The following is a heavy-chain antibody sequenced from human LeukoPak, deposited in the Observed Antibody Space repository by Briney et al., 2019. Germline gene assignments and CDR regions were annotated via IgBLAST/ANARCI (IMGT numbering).Heavy chain of an antibody. Sequence: SVKVFCKASGGTFSSYAISWVRQAPGQGLEWMGGIIPIFGTANYAQKFQGRVTITADESTSTAYVELSSLRSEDTAVYYCARDLLPTRYFDYWGQGTLVTVSS. CDR1: GGTFSSYA. CDR3: ARDLLPTRYFDY. V-gene: IGHV1-69*13. CDR2: IIPIFGTA. J-gene: IGHJ4*02. D-gene: IGHD2-15*01.